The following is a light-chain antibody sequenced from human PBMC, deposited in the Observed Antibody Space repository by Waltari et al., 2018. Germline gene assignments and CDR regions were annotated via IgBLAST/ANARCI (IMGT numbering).Light chain of an antibody. Sequence: QSALTQPPSASGSPGQSVTISCTGTRSDFGHYNFVSWYQQHPGKAPKVIIYEVTKRSSGVPDRFSGSKSGNTASLTVSGLQAEDEADYYCSSFAGRWVFGGGTKLTVL. V-gene: IGLV2-8*01. J-gene: IGLJ3*02. CDR3: SSFAGRWV. CDR1: RSDFGHYNF. CDR2: EVT.